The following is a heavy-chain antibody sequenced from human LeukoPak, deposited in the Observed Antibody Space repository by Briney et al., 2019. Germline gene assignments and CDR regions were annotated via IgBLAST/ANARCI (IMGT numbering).Heavy chain of an antibody. CDR1: GDSRNTYY. V-gene: IGHV4-59*01. Sequence: PSETLSLTCTVSGDSRNTYYWIWIRQTPGKELEWIGFVASSGTSNYNPSLKSRVSISIDTSKNQFSLALTSVTPADTAVYYCARVVRGVVTSNLFDPCGHGTLVSVSS. CDR3: ARVVRGVVTSNLFDP. D-gene: IGHD2-21*02. J-gene: IGHJ5*02. CDR2: VASSGTS.